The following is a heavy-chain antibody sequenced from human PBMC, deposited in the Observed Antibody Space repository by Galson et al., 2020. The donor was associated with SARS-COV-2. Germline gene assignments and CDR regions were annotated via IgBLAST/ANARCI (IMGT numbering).Heavy chain of an antibody. D-gene: IGHD2-21*02. Sequence: SETLSLTCTVSGDSISSGRYYWSWIRQPAGERLEWIGRIYASGITTYNPSLKSRVTISLDTSKNQFSLKLTSVTAADTAVYYCARDASMTVPSWFDPWGQGALVTVSS. V-gene: IGHV4-61*02. CDR2: IYASGIT. J-gene: IGHJ5*02. CDR1: GDSISSGRYY. CDR3: ARDASMTVPSWFDP.